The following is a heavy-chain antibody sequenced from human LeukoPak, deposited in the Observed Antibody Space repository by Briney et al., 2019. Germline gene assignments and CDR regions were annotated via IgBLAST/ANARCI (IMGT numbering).Heavy chain of an antibody. D-gene: IGHD3-3*01. V-gene: IGHV3-74*01. CDR1: GFTFSSYW. J-gene: IGHJ5*01. Sequence: GGSLRLSCAASGFTFSSYWMHWVRQAPGKGLVWVSRINSDGSSTSYADSVKGRFTISRDNAKNTLYLQMNSLRAEDTAVYYCARDPGKRVVQNWFDSWGQGTLVTVSS. CDR3: ARDPGKRVVQNWFDS. CDR2: INSDGSST.